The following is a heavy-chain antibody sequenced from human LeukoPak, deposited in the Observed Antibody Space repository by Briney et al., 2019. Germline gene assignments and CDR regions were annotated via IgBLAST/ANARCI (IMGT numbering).Heavy chain of an antibody. Sequence: GRSLRLSCAGSGFTFSRYSMAWVRQAPGRGLEWVSTVGGRGGPRTFYADSVQGRFTVSRDNSRDTVYLQMDSLGAEDTAIYYCAKEGLLGGYYFDLWGQGALVTVSS. D-gene: IGHD2-8*02. CDR1: GFTFSRYS. CDR3: AKEGLLGGYYFDL. V-gene: IGHV3-23*01. J-gene: IGHJ4*02. CDR2: VGGRGGPRT.